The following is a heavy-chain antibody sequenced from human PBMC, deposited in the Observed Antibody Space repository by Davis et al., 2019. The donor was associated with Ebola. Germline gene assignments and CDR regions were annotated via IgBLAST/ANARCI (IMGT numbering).Heavy chain of an antibody. J-gene: IGHJ5*01. CDR2: INWNGGSS. CDR3: ARVNALTGYSRFDS. Sequence: GGSLRLSCEVSGFSVSGKYMSWVRQAPGKGLEWVSGINWNGGSSGYADSVKGRFTISRDNAKNSLYLQMNSLRAEDTAFYHCARVNALTGYSRFDSWGQGTLVTVSS. V-gene: IGHV3-20*01. CDR1: GFSVSGKY. D-gene: IGHD3-22*01.